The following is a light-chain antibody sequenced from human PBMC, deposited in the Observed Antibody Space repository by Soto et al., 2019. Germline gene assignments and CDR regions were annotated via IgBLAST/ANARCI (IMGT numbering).Light chain of an antibody. J-gene: IGKJ1*01. CDR1: QSVSGW. CDR3: QHYNSYSEA. Sequence: DIQMTQSPSTLSASVGDTVTVTCLASQSVSGWLAWYQQKPGEAPKLLIYDASALSRGVPSRFSGSGSGTEFTLTISSLQPDDFATYYCQHYNSYSEAFGQGTKVDIK. V-gene: IGKV1-5*01. CDR2: DAS.